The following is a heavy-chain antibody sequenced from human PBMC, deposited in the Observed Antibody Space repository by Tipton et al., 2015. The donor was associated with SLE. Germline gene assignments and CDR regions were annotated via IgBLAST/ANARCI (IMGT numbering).Heavy chain of an antibody. Sequence: TLSLTCAVSGGSISSNNWWSWVRQPPGKGLEWIGEISHSGSTKYNPSLKSRGTISVDTSKNQFSLKLSSVTAADTAVYYCARDDLTVGAFDIWGQGTMVTVSS. V-gene: IGHV4-4*02. D-gene: IGHD4-11*01. CDR2: ISHSGST. CDR3: ARDDLTVGAFDI. CDR1: GGSISSNNW. J-gene: IGHJ3*02.